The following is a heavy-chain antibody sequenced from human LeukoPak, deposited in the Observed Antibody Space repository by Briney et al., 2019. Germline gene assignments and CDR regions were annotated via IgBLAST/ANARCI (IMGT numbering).Heavy chain of an antibody. CDR3: ARETQLEGFDY. D-gene: IGHD6-6*01. J-gene: IGHJ4*02. CDR2: INHSGST. Sequence: SETLSLTCAVYGGSFSGYYWSWIRQPPGKGLEWIGEINHSGSTNYNPSLKSRVTISVDTSKNQFSLKLSSVTAADTAVHYCARETQLEGFDYWGQGTLVTVSS. V-gene: IGHV4-34*01. CDR1: GGSFSGYY.